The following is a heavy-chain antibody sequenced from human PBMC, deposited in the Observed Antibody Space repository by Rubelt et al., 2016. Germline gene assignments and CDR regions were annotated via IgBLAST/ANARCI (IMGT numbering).Heavy chain of an antibody. V-gene: IGHV4-31*03. CDR2: IYYSGST. CDR3: ARDAEESYCDY. J-gene: IGHJ4*02. Sequence: QVQLQESGPGLVKPSETLSLTCTVSGYSISSRYYWSWIRQHPGKGLEWIGYIYYSGSTYYNPPLKSRVTISVDTSKNQFSLKLSSASAADTAVYYCARDAEESYCDYWGQGTLVTVSS. CDR1: GYSISSRYY.